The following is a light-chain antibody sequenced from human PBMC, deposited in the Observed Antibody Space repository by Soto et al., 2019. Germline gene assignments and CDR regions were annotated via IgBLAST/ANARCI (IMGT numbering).Light chain of an antibody. CDR2: GAS. CDR3: QQYNNWWT. Sequence: EIVMTQSPVTLSVSPGERATLSCRAGQSVSSNLACYQQKPGQAPRLLIYGASTRATGIPARFTGSGSGTEFTLTISSLQFDDSAVYYCQQYNNWWTFGQGTKVEIK. CDR1: QSVSSN. J-gene: IGKJ1*01. V-gene: IGKV3-15*01.